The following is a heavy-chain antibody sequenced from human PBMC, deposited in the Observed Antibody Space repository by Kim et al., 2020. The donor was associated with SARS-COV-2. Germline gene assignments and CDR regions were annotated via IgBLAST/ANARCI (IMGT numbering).Heavy chain of an antibody. Sequence: DSLKGRFTISTDNAKNLRYLQRNSLRAEDTAVYYCARVPVGSSSWYYFDYWGRGTLVTVSS. J-gene: IGHJ4*02. V-gene: IGHV3-11*05. CDR3: ARVPVGSSSWYYFDY. D-gene: IGHD6-13*01.